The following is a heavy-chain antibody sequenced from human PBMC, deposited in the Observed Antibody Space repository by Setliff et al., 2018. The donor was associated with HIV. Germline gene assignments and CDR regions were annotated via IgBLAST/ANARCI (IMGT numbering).Heavy chain of an antibody. Sequence: SETLSLTCAVSGASIKTRFWSWIRQAPGKGLEWVGTVYYSGNTNYNPSLKSRVTISVDTSKNQFSLRVNSVTAADTAVYYCARGRYFDWLSSISYYYGMDVWGQGTTVTVSS. CDR1: GASIKTRF. V-gene: IGHV4-59*11. D-gene: IGHD3-9*01. CDR2: VYYSGNT. CDR3: ARGRYFDWLSSISYYYGMDV. J-gene: IGHJ6*02.